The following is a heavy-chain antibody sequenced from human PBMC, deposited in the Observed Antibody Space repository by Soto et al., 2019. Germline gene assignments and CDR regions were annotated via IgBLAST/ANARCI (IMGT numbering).Heavy chain of an antibody. V-gene: IGHV4-30-4*01. CDR1: GGSISSDDYY. CDR3: ARELSNSPDYFDF. D-gene: IGHD6-6*01. CDR2: IYYSGRT. J-gene: IGHJ4*02. Sequence: PSETLSLTCTVSGGSISSDDYYWSWIRQPPGKGLEWIGYIYYSGRTDYNPSLKSRVVISIDTSKNQFSLILSSMSATDTAVYYCARELSNSPDYFDFSGQGTLVTVSS.